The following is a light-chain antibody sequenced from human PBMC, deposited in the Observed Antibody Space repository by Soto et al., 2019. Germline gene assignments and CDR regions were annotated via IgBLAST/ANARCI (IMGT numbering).Light chain of an antibody. J-gene: IGKJ4*01. V-gene: IGKV3-11*01. CDR3: QQRSNCA. Sequence: EIVLTQSPATLSLSPGERATLSCRASQSVSSYLAWYQQKPGQAPRLLIYDASNRATGIPARFSGSGSGTDFTLNISSLEPEDFAVYYCQQRSNCAFGGGTKVEIK. CDR2: DAS. CDR1: QSVSSY.